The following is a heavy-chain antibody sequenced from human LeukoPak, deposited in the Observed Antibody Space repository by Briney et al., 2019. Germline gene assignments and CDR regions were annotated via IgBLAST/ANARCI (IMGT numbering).Heavy chain of an antibody. CDR3: ARVQRNHWGSDY. CDR2: IYYSGST. J-gene: IGHJ4*02. D-gene: IGHD7-27*01. V-gene: IGHV4-59*01. Sequence: SETLSLTCTVSGGSISSYYWSWIRQPPGKGLEWIGYIYYSGSTNYNPSLKSRVTISVDTSKNQFSLKLSSVTAADTAVYYCARVQRNHWGSDYWGQGTLVTVSS. CDR1: GGSISSYY.